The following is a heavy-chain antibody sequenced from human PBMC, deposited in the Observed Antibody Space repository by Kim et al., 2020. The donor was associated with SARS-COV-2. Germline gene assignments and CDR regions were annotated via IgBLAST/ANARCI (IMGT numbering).Heavy chain of an antibody. Sequence: GGSLRLSCAASGFTFSSYGMHWVRQAPGKGLEWVAVIWYDGSNKYYADSVKGRFTISRDNSKNTLYLQMNSLRAEDTAVYYCARGVTYYDFWSGYYPSWFDPWGQGTLVTVSS. CDR2: IWYDGSNK. V-gene: IGHV3-33*01. D-gene: IGHD3-3*01. CDR3: ARGVTYYDFWSGYYPSWFDP. CDR1: GFTFSSYG. J-gene: IGHJ5*02.